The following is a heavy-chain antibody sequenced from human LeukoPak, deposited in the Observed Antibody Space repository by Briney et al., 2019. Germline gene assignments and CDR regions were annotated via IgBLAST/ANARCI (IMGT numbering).Heavy chain of an antibody. CDR2: IYPGDSDT. CDR1: GYSFTSYW. CDR3: ARQIVGATNWFDP. J-gene: IGHJ5*02. D-gene: IGHD1-26*01. Sequence: GESLRVSCKGSGYSFTSYWIGWVRQMPGKGLEWMGIIYPGDSDTRYSPSFQGQVIISADKSISTAYLQWSSLKASDTAMYYCARQIVGATNWFDPWGQGTLVTVSS. V-gene: IGHV5-51*01.